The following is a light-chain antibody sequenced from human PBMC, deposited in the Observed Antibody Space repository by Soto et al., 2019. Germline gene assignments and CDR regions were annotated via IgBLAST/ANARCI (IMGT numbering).Light chain of an antibody. CDR2: AAS. J-gene: IGKJ1*01. CDR3: QQSYSSPWT. V-gene: IGKV1-39*01. Sequence: DIQMTQSPSSLSASVGDRVTITCRASQSIIKCLNWYQHKPGKAPLLLIFAASNLQSGVPSRFSGSGSGTDFTITINSLQPEDFATYYCQQSYSSPWTFGQGTKVEIK. CDR1: QSIIKC.